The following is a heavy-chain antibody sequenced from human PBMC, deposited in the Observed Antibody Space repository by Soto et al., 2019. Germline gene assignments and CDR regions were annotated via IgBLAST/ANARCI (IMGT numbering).Heavy chain of an antibody. CDR1: GFTVSSNY. D-gene: IGHD1-26*01. CDR3: ARDLGKGKVAGDY. Sequence: GGSLRLSCAASGFTVSSNYMSWVRQAPGKGLEWVSVIYSGGSTYYADSVKGRFTISRHNSKNTLYLQMNSLRAEDTAVYYCARDLGKGKVAGDYWGQGTLVTVSS. CDR2: IYSGGST. J-gene: IGHJ4*02. V-gene: IGHV3-53*04.